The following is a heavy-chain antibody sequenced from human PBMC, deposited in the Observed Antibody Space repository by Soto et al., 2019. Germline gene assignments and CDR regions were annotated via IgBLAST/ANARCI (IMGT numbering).Heavy chain of an antibody. J-gene: IGHJ4*02. CDR3: ARRGSGQQLLNDY. V-gene: IGHV3-72*01. CDR2: TRDKGNSYTT. Sequence: EVQLVESGGGLVQPGGSLRLSCAASGFSFIDHYMHWVRQAPGRGLEWVGRTRDKGNSYTTEYAASVNGRVTITTDDSKNSLYLQMNSLKLADTAVYYCARRGSGQQLLNDYWGQGTLVTVSS. CDR1: GFSFIDHY. D-gene: IGHD6-13*01.